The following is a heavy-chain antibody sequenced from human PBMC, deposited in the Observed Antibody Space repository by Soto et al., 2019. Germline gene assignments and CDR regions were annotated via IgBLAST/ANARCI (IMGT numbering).Heavy chain of an antibody. J-gene: IGHJ4*02. D-gene: IGHD5-18*01. CDR2: ISGSGSST. Sequence: GGSLRLSCAASGFTFSSYAMSWVRQAPGKGLEWVSTISGSGSSTYSADSVKGRFTISRDNAKNSLYLQMNSLRAEDTAVYYCARDQPGYSYGYGLGYWGQGTLVTVSS. CDR1: GFTFSSYA. V-gene: IGHV3-23*01. CDR3: ARDQPGYSYGYGLGY.